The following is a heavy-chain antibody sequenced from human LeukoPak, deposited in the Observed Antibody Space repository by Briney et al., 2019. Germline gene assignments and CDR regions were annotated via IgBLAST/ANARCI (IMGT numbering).Heavy chain of an antibody. CDR3: ARAGSHCSGGSCYSGHFDY. D-gene: IGHD2-15*01. CDR2: ISSSSSYI. V-gene: IGHV3-21*01. J-gene: IGHJ4*02. CDR1: GFTFSSYS. Sequence: GGSLRLSCAASGFTFSSYSMNWVRQAPGKGLEWVSSISSSSSYIYYADSVKGRFTISRDNAKNSLYLQMNSLRAEDTAVYYCARAGSHCSGGSCYSGHFDYWGQGTLVTVSS.